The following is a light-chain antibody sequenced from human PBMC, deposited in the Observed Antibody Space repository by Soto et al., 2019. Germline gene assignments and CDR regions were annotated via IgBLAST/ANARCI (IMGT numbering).Light chain of an antibody. Sequence: EIVLTQTPATLSLYPGERATLSCRASQRFGSSNLAWYQQKPGQAPRLLIYGASSRATGIPDRFSGSGSGTDFTLTISRLEPEDFAVYCCQQYGSSLITFGQGTRLEIK. CDR1: QRFGSSN. CDR3: QQYGSSLIT. J-gene: IGKJ5*01. V-gene: IGKV3-20*01. CDR2: GAS.